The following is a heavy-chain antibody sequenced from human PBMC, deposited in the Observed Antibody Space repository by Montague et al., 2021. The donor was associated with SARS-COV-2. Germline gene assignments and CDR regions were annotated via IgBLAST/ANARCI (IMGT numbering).Heavy chain of an antibody. CDR1: GGSISSFY. D-gene: IGHD2-15*01. CDR3: ARHYSATLPAVY. CDR2: ISDSGST. V-gene: IGHV4-59*08. Sequence: SETLSLTCTVSGGSISSFYWGWFRQPPGKGLEWIGCISDSGSTNYNPSLTSRVTMSVDTSKNQFSLKVNSVTAADTAVYYCARHYSATLPAVYWGQGTLVTVSS. J-gene: IGHJ4*02.